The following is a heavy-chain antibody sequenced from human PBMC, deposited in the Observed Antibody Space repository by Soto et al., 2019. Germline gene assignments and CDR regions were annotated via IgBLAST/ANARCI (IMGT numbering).Heavy chain of an antibody. J-gene: IGHJ3*02. D-gene: IGHD2-21*02. Sequence: QVQLVQSGAEVKKPGASVKVSCKASGYTFTSYGISWVRQAPGQGLEWMGWISAYNGNTNYAQKLQGRVTMTTDTSTSTAYMELRSLRSDDTAVYYCARGALLAHCGGDCYSLGAFDIWGQGTMVTVSS. V-gene: IGHV1-18*01. CDR2: ISAYNGNT. CDR1: GYTFTSYG. CDR3: ARGALLAHCGGDCYSLGAFDI.